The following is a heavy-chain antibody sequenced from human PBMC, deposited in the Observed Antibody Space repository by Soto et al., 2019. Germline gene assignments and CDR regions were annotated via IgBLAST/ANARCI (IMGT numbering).Heavy chain of an antibody. CDR2: IYSSGST. D-gene: IGHD3-22*01. CDR3: ATRPLLPGAP. J-gene: IGHJ3*01. V-gene: IGHV3-53*01. Sequence: EVQLVESGGGLIQPGGSLRLSCAASGFTFSSNDMNWVRQAPGKGLEWVSLIYSSGSTSCAASVKGRFTISRDTSKNTLYLQMSSLRAEDTAVYYCATRPLLPGAPWGQGTMVTVSS. CDR1: GFTFSSND.